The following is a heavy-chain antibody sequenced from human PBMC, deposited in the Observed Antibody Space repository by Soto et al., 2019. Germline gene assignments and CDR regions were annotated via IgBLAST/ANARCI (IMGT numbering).Heavy chain of an antibody. D-gene: IGHD2-21*02. J-gene: IGHJ4*02. V-gene: IGHV3-23*01. CDR1: AFTFSSYV. CDR3: AKGRASDCPGCTQDY. CDR2: VSGSGDST. Sequence: EVQLLESGGGLAQPGGSLRLSCAASAFTFSSYVMSWVRQAPGKGLEWVSAVSGSGDSTYYADSAKGRFTISRDNSKNTLYLQMNSLRAEDTAVYYCAKGRASDCPGCTQDYWGQGTLVTVSS.